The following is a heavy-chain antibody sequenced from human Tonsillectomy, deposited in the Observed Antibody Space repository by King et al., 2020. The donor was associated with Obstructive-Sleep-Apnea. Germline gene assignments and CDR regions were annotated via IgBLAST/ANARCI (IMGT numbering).Heavy chain of an antibody. V-gene: IGHV3-23*04. CDR3: AKGPAQQLVPNYFDS. CDR2: ISNSDYST. Sequence: VQLVESGGGLVQPGGSLRLSCAASGFTFSNFAMSWVRQAPGKGLEWVSVISNSDYSTYYADSVKGRFSSTYYADSVKGRFTISRDNSKNTLYLQMSSLRAEDTAVYYGAKGPAQQLVPNYFDSWGQGTLVTVSS. CDR1: GFTFSNFA. D-gene: IGHD6-13*01. J-gene: IGHJ4*02.